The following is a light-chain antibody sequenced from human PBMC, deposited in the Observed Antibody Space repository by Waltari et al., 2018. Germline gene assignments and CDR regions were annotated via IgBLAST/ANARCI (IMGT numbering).Light chain of an antibody. Sequence: DIVMTQSPLSLPVTPVEPASISCRSSQSLLHTNGYNYLDWYLPKPGQSPKPLISLGSDRASGVPDRFSGSGSGTDFTLRISRVEADDVGVYYCMQALQTPLTFGGGTKVEI. CDR2: LGS. J-gene: IGKJ4*01. CDR3: MQALQTPLT. V-gene: IGKV2-28*01. CDR1: QSLLHTNGYNY.